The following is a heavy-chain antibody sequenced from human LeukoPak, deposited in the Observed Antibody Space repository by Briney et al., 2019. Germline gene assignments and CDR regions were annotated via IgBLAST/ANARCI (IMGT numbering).Heavy chain of an antibody. D-gene: IGHD6-19*01. CDR2: IKSKTDGGTT. CDR3: TTATVAGPLYFDY. V-gene: IGHV3-15*01. J-gene: IGHJ4*02. CDR1: GFTFSNAW. Sequence: GGSLRLSCAASGFTFSNAWMSWVRQAPGKGLEWVGRIKSKTDGGTTDYAAPVKGRFTISRDDSKNTLYLQMNSLKTEDTAVYYCTTATVAGPLYFDYWGQGTLVTASS.